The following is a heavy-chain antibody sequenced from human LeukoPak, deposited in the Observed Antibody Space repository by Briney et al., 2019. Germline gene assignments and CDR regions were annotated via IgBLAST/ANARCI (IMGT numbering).Heavy chain of an antibody. V-gene: IGHV3-23*01. CDR2: IGGSGGST. D-gene: IGHD6-19*01. CDR1: GFAFNNYA. Sequence: QPGGSLRLSCAASGFAFNNYAMRWVRRARGGGLEWVSSIGGSGGSTYYADSVRGRFTMSRDNYKNTLYLQMNSLRAEDTAVYFCAKEGDSSGYYVILCFFDYWGQGTLVTVSS. J-gene: IGHJ4*02. CDR3: AKEGDSSGYYVILCFFDY.